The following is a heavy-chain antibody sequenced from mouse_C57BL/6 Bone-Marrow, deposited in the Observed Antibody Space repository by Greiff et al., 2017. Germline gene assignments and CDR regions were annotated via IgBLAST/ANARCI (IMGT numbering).Heavy chain of an antibody. CDR1: GYAFTNYL. D-gene: IGHD1-1*01. Sequence: QVQLQQSGAELVRPGTSVKVSCKASGYAFTNYLIEWVKQRPGQGLEWIGVINPGSGGTNYNEKFKGKATLTADKSSSTASMQLSSLTSEDSAVYFCAREYYGSSFDYWGQGTTLTVSS. CDR3: AREYYGSSFDY. V-gene: IGHV1-54*01. J-gene: IGHJ2*01. CDR2: INPGSGGT.